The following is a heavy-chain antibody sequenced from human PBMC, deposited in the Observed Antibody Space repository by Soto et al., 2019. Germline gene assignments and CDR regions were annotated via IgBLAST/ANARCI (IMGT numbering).Heavy chain of an antibody. J-gene: IGHJ4*02. Sequence: EVQLVESGGGLVQPGGSLRLSCAASGFTFRSYAMNWVRQAPGKGLEWVSYISRSSSTIYYADSVKGRFTISRDNAKNSLYLQKDSLRVEDTAVYYCARPVAPPGTSGWYWGQGTLVTVSS. CDR2: ISRSSSTI. V-gene: IGHV3-48*01. CDR1: GFTFRSYA. CDR3: ARPVAPPGTSGWY. D-gene: IGHD6-13*01.